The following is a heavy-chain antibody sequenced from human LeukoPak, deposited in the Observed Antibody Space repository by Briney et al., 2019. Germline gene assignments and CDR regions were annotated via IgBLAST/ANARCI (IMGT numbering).Heavy chain of an antibody. Sequence: GGSLRLSCAASGFTFSSYGMHWVRQAPGKGLEWVAVISYDGSNKYYADSVKGRFTISRDNSKDTLYLQMNSLRAEDTAVYYCAKEPTTRAGTEYPDYWGQGTLVTVSS. J-gene: IGHJ4*02. CDR1: GFTFSSYG. CDR3: AKEPTTRAGTEYPDY. V-gene: IGHV3-30*18. D-gene: IGHD1-7*01. CDR2: ISYDGSNK.